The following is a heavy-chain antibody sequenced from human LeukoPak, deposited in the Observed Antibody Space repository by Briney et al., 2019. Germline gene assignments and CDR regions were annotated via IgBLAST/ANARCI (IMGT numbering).Heavy chain of an antibody. J-gene: IGHJ4*02. CDR2: ISSRSSYI. D-gene: IGHD6-19*01. CDR3: ARDPPQSIAVAGIDFDY. Sequence: GGALRLSCAASGFTFSSYSMNWVRQAPGKGLEWVSSISSRSSYIYYADSVKGRFTISRDNAKNSLYLQMNSLRAEDTAVYYCARDPPQSIAVAGIDFDYWGQGTLVTVSS. CDR1: GFTFSSYS. V-gene: IGHV3-21*01.